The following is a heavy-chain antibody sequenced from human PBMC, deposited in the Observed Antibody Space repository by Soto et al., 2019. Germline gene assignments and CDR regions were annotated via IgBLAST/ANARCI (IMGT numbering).Heavy chain of an antibody. D-gene: IGHD2-2*01. V-gene: IGHV4-34*01. CDR1: GGSFSGYY. J-gene: IGHJ4*02. CDR3: ARKGGGYIVVVPAAFDY. Sequence: QVQLQQWGAGLLKPSETLSLTCAVYGGSFSGYYWSWIRQPPGKGLEWIGEINHSGSTNYNPSLKSRVTISVDTSKNQFSLKLSSVTAADTAVYYCARKGGGYIVVVPAAFDYWGQGTLVTVSS. CDR2: INHSGST.